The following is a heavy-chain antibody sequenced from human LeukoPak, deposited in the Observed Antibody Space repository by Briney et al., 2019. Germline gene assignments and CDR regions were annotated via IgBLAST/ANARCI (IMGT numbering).Heavy chain of an antibody. CDR3: ARDPVHYYGSGSYLDY. CDR2: ISSSSSYI. J-gene: IGHJ4*02. V-gene: IGHV3-21*01. D-gene: IGHD3-10*01. CDR1: GFTFSSYS. Sequence: PGGSLRLSCAASGFTFSSYSMNWVRQAPGKGLEWVSSISSSSSYIHYADSVKGRFTISRDNAKNSLYLQMNSLRAEDTAVYYCARDPVHYYGSGSYLDYWGQGTLVTVSS.